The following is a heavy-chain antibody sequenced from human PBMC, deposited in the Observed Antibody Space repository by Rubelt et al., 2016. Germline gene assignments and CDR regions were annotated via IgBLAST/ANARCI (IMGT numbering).Heavy chain of an antibody. D-gene: IGHD1-1*01. Sequence: EVQLVESGGGLVQAGRSLRLSCTASGFSVGTNYMSWVRQAPGKGLEWVAGIRENGASTYYADSVRGRVTISRDNARNTVSRQMNSLRVEDTAVYYCAKEITTVGRPAFDSWGQGTLVTVSS. CDR2: RENGAST. V-gene: IGHV3-23*04. CDR1: GFSVGTNY. J-gene: IGHJ4*02. CDR3: AKEITTVGRPAFDS.